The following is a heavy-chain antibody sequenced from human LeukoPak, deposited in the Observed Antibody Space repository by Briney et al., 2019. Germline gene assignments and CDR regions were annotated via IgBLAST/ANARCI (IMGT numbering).Heavy chain of an antibody. D-gene: IGHD3-16*02. V-gene: IGHV4-4*07. Sequence: SETLSLTCTVSGGSISNYYWNWIRQPAGKGLEWIGRICSSGSTNYNPSLKSRVTMSVDTSQNQVSLKLNSVTAADMAVYYCARARLGELSLFDYWGQGALVTVSS. CDR2: ICSSGST. J-gene: IGHJ4*02. CDR1: GGSISNYY. CDR3: ARARLGELSLFDY.